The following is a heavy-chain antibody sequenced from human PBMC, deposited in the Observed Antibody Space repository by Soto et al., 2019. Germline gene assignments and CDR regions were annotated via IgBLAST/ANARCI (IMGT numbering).Heavy chain of an antibody. Sequence: LRLSCSASGFAFSSYALHWVRQTPGKGLEYVSAISPQGGSTYYADSVKGRFTISRDDSKNTVYLQMSSLRPDDTAVYYCVNMMIARGAFDFWGQGTLVTVSS. CDR3: VNMMIARGAFDF. J-gene: IGHJ4*02. V-gene: IGHV3-64D*06. CDR1: GFAFSSYA. D-gene: IGHD2-21*01. CDR2: ISPQGGST.